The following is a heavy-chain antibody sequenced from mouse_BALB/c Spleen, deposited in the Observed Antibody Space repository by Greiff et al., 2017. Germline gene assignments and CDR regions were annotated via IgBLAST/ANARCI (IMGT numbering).Heavy chain of an antibody. J-gene: IGHJ3*01. CDR3: TRGDYDEWLAY. CDR1: GFTFSNYW. D-gene: IGHD2-4*01. Sequence: EVNVVESGGGLVQPGGSMKLSCAASGFTFSNYWLNWVRQSLEQGLVWVAEIRLKSNNYATHYAESVKGRFTISRDHSKSIVYLQMNNLRAEATGSYYCTRGDYDEWLAYWGQGTLVTVSA. CDR2: IRLKSNNYAT. V-gene: IGHV6-6*02.